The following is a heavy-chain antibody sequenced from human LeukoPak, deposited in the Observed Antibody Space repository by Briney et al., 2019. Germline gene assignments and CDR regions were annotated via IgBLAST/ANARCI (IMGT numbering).Heavy chain of an antibody. CDR3: ARDSSGYYGAFDY. Sequence: GASVKVSCKASGYTFTSYAMHWVRQAPGQRLEWMGWINAGNGNTKYSQKFQGRVTITRDTPASTAYMELSSLRSEDTAVYYCARDSSGYYGAFDYWGQGTLVTVSS. D-gene: IGHD3-22*01. CDR1: GYTFTSYA. CDR2: INAGNGNT. J-gene: IGHJ4*02. V-gene: IGHV1-3*01.